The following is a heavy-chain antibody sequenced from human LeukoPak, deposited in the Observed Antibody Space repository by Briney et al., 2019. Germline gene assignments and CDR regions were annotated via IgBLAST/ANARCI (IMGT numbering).Heavy chain of an antibody. D-gene: IGHD3-22*01. V-gene: IGHV4-34*01. CDR2: INHSGST. CDR1: GGSFSGYY. CDR3: AGRYYYDSSALYYFDY. Sequence: PSETLSLTCAAYGGSFSGYYWSWIRQPPGKGLEWIGEINHSGSTNYNPSLKSRVTISVDTSKNQFSLKLSSVTAADTAVYYCAGRYYYDSSALYYFDYWGQGTLVTVSS. J-gene: IGHJ4*02.